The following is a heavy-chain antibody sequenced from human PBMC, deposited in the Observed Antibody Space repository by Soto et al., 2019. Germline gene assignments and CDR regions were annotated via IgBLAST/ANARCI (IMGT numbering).Heavy chain of an antibody. J-gene: IGHJ4*02. CDR2: ISGSGGST. D-gene: IGHD3-22*01. CDR3: AKDESNSNPLYYSDF. Sequence: GGSRRLSCAASGFRFSTDALAWVREAPGKGLDWVSVISGSGGSTDYAGSVKGRFTISRDTSKNTLYLQMNSLRAEDTAIYYCAKDESNSNPLYYSDFWGPGTLVTLSS. CDR1: GFRFSTDA. V-gene: IGHV3-23*01.